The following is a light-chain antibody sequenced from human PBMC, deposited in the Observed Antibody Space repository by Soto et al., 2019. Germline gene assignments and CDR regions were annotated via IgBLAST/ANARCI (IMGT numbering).Light chain of an antibody. J-gene: IGKJ5*01. Sequence: EIVMTQSPATLSVSPVERVTLSSRASQSVRSNLAWYQQKPGQAPRLLIYGASTRATGLPARFSGSGSGTDFTLTISSLQSEDFAVYYCQQYNTWPPITFGQGTRLEIK. CDR3: QQYNTWPPIT. V-gene: IGKV3-15*01. CDR1: QSVRSN. CDR2: GAS.